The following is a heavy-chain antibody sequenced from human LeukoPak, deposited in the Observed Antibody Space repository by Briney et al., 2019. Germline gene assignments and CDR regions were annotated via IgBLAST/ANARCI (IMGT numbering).Heavy chain of an antibody. CDR3: ARDHYYDGRGRFDP. Sequence: SETLSLTCSVSGGSVTSGTYHWGWIRQPPGKGLEWSGSVYFVGGTHYKPSLQSRVTISVDTSKNQFSLRLSSVTAADTALYYCARDHYYDGRGRFDPWGQGTLVTVSS. V-gene: IGHV4-39*07. CDR1: GGSVTSGTYH. CDR2: VYFVGGT. D-gene: IGHD3-16*01. J-gene: IGHJ5*02.